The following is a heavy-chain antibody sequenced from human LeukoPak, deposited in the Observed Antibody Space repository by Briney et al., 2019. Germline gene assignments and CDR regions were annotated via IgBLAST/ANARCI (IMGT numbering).Heavy chain of an antibody. J-gene: IGHJ4*02. CDR3: ATAGANFDY. CDR2: ISWNSGSI. D-gene: IGHD2-21*02. CDR1: GFTFDDYA. V-gene: IGHV3-9*01. Sequence: GGSLRLSCAASGFTFDDYAMHWVRQAPGKGLEWVPGISWNSGSIGYADSVKGRFTISRDNAKNSLYLQMNSLRAEDTALYYCATAGANFDYWGQGTLVTVSS.